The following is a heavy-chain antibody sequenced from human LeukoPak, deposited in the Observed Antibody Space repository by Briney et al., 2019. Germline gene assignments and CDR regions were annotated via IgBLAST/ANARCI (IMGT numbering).Heavy chain of an antibody. CDR3: ARAPGPKEWSRKPDY. J-gene: IGHJ4*02. CDR2: IIPILGIA. CDR1: GGTFSSYT. V-gene: IGHV1-69*02. Sequence: SVKVSCKASGGTFSSYTISWVRQAPGQGLEWMGRIIPILGIANYAQKFQGRVTITADKSTSTAYMELSSLRSEDTAVYYCARAPGPKEWSRKPDYWGQGTLVTVSS. D-gene: IGHD3-3*01.